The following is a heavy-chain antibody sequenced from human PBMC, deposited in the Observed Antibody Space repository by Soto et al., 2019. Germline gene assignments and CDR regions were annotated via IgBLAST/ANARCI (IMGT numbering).Heavy chain of an antibody. D-gene: IGHD5-12*01. CDR3: ARLKLLATYFFDY. Sequence: QVQLVESGGGVVQPGRSLRLSCAASGFTFSSYGMHWVRQAPGKGLEWVAVIWYDGSNKYYADSVKGRFTISRDNSKNTLYLQMNSLRAEDTAVLYCARLKLLATYFFDYWGQGTLVTVSS. J-gene: IGHJ4*02. CDR2: IWYDGSNK. CDR1: GFTFSSYG. V-gene: IGHV3-33*01.